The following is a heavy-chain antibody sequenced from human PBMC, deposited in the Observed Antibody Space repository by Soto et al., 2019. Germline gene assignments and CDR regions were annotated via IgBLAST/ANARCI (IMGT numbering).Heavy chain of an antibody. V-gene: IGHV3-21*01. CDR2: ISSSSSSI. D-gene: IGHD5-12*01. CDR3: ARHVATVNGWSHWFDP. Sequence: PGGSLRLSCAASGFTFSSYSMNWVRQAPGKGLEWVSSISSSSSSIYYADSVKGRFTISRDNAKNSLYPQMNSLRAEDTAVYYCARHVATVNGWSHWFDPWGQGTLVTVSS. CDR1: GFTFSSYS. J-gene: IGHJ5*02.